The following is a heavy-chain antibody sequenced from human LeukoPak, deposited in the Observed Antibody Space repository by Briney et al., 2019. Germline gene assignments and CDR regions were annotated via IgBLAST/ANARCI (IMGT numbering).Heavy chain of an antibody. CDR2: IYYSGST. CDR1: GGSISSYY. CDR3: ARVLPVAGTEVFDY. Sequence: SETLSLTCTVSGGSISSYYWSWIRQPPGKGLEWIGYIYYSGSTNYNPSLKSRVTMSVDTSKNQSSLKLSSVTAADTAVYYCARVLPVAGTEVFDYWGQGTLVTVSS. J-gene: IGHJ4*02. V-gene: IGHV4-59*12. D-gene: IGHD6-19*01.